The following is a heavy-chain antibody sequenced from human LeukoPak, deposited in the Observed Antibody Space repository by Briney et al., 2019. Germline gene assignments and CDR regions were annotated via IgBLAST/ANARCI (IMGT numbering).Heavy chain of an antibody. D-gene: IGHD3-3*01. CDR2: IYYSGNT. Sequence: SRTLSLTCTVSGGSISSYYWSWIRQPPGKGLEWIGYIYYSGNTNYSPSLKSRVTISVDTSKNQFSLKLSSVTAADTAVYCCARDSYYDFWSGYDNWGQGTLVTVSS. J-gene: IGHJ4*02. CDR3: ARDSYYDFWSGYDN. CDR1: GGSISSYY. V-gene: IGHV4-59*01.